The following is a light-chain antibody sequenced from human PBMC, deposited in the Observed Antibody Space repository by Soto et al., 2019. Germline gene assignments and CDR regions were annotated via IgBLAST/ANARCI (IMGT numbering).Light chain of an antibody. Sequence: EIVLTQSPGTLSLSPGERATLSCRASQSVSSSYLAWYQQKPGQAPRLLIYGASSRATGIPDRFSGSGSGTDFTLTISRLEPEAFAVYYCQHYGSSPWTFGQGTKVDIK. CDR2: GAS. CDR3: QHYGSSPWT. CDR1: QSVSSSY. V-gene: IGKV3-20*01. J-gene: IGKJ1*01.